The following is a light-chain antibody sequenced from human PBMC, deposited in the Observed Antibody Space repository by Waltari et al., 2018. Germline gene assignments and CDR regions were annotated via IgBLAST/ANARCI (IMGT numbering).Light chain of an antibody. CDR3: AVWDDSLSGPG. J-gene: IGLJ3*02. CDR2: TNN. V-gene: IGLV1-44*01. CDR1: TSNIGSNH. Sequence: QSVLTQPPSASGTPGQRVTIPCSGSTSNIGSNHVTWYQQLPGTAPKLLIYTNNQRPSGVPDRFSGSKSGTSASLAISGLQSEDEADYYCAVWDDSLSGPGFGGGTKVTVL.